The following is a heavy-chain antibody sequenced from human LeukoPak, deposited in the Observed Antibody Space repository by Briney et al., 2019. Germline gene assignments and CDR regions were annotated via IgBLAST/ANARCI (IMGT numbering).Heavy chain of an antibody. CDR2: IYYSGST. J-gene: IGHJ4*02. CDR1: GGSISSSSYY. CDR3: AREVRHSSSWYGMFDY. V-gene: IGHV4-39*07. Sequence: SETLSLTCTVSGGSISSSSYYWGWIRQPPGKGLEWTGSIYYSGSTYYNPSLKSRVTISVDTSKNQFSLKLSSVTAADTAVYYCAREVRHSSSWYGMFDYWGQGTLVTVSS. D-gene: IGHD6-13*01.